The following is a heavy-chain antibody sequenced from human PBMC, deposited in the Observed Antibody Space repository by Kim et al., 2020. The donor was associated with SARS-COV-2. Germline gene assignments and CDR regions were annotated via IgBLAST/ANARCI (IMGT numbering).Heavy chain of an antibody. CDR2: ISDSGSTI. D-gene: IGHD2-15*01. CDR1: GFTFSSYE. V-gene: IGHV3-48*03. Sequence: GGSLRLSCAASGFTFSSYEMNWVRQAPGKGLEWVSYISDSGSTILYADSVKGRFTISRDNVKNSLYRQMNSLRAEDTAVYYCARDHCSGGSCVSHGTPNWFDPWGQGTLVTVSS. J-gene: IGHJ5*02. CDR3: ARDHCSGGSCVSHGTPNWFDP.